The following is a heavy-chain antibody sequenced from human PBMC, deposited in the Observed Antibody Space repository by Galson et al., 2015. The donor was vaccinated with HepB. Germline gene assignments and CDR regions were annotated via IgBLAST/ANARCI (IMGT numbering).Heavy chain of an antibody. J-gene: IGHJ4*02. D-gene: IGHD3-9*01. V-gene: IGHV3-15*01. CDR3: TTGAPLYYDILTGYSPDY. CDR1: GFTFSNAW. Sequence: LSLSCAASGFTFSNAWISWVRQAPGKGLEWVGRIKSKTDGGTTDYAAPVKGRFTISRDDSKNTLYLQMNSLKTEDTAVYYCTTGAPLYYDILTGYSPDYWGQGTLVTVSS. CDR2: IKSKTDGGTT.